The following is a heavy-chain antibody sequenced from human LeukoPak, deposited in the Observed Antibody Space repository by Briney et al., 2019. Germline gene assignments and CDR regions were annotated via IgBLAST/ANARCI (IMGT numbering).Heavy chain of an antibody. CDR3: ARGAPVPY. V-gene: IGHV3-21*01. J-gene: IGHJ4*02. CDR1: GFTFSSYS. Sequence: GGALRLSCAASGFTFSSYSMNWVRQAPGKGLEWVSSISSSSSYIYYAYSVKGRVTISRDNAKNSLYLQMNRLRAEHKAVSYCARGAPVPYWGQGTLVTVPS. CDR2: ISSSSSYI.